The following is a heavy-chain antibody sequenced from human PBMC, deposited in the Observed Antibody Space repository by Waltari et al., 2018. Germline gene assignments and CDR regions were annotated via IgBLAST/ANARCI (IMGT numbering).Heavy chain of an antibody. CDR1: GGPFSSYT. CDR2: IHPNCGIA. CDR3: ARGEPTSSEGGGGP. D-gene: IGHD6-19*01. V-gene: IGHV1-69*02. J-gene: IGHJ5*02. Sequence: QVQLVQSGAEVKKPGSSVKVSCKASGGPFSSYTISWLRPAPGQGLEWRGRIHPNCGIANNAQKFQGSVTITADKPTSPAYMELSSRRSEDTAVYYCARGEPTSSEGGGGPWGQGTLVTVSS.